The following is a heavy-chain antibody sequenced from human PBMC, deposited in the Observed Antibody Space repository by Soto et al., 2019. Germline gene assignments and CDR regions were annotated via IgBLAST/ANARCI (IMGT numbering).Heavy chain of an antibody. J-gene: IGHJ4*02. CDR1: GFTFTRYS. CDR3: ARESEDLTSNFDY. V-gene: IGHV3-21*06. CDR2: ISSTTNYI. Sequence: GGSLRLSCAASGFTFTRYSMNWVRQAPGKGLEWVSSISSTTNYIYYGDSMKGRFTISRDNAKNSLYLEMNSLRAEDTAVYYCARESEDLTSNFDYWGQGTLFTVSS.